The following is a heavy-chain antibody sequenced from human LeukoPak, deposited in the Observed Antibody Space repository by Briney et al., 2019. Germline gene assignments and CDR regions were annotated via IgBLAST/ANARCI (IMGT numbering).Heavy chain of an antibody. CDR3: ARVGGSYLLGWFHP. J-gene: IGHJ5*02. CDR2: IIPIFGTA. D-gene: IGHD1-26*01. V-gene: IGHV1-69*05. CDR1: GGTFSSYA. Sequence: SVKVSCKASGGTFSSYAISWVRQAPGQGLEWMGGIIPIFGTANYAQKFQGRVTITTDESTSTAYMELSSLRSEDTAVYYCARVGGSYLLGWFHPWGQGTLVTVSS.